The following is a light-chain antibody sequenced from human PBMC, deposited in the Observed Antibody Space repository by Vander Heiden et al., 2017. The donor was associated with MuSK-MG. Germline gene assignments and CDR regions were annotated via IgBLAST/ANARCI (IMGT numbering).Light chain of an antibody. CDR3: QQYGSSPWT. V-gene: IGKV3-20*01. Sequence: DIVLTQSPGTLSLSPGERATLSCMASQSVSSSYLAWYQQKPGQAPRLLIYGASSRATGIPDRFSGSGSGTDFTLTISRLEPEDFAVYYCQQYGSSPWTFGQGTKVEIK. J-gene: IGKJ1*01. CDR1: QSVSSSY. CDR2: GAS.